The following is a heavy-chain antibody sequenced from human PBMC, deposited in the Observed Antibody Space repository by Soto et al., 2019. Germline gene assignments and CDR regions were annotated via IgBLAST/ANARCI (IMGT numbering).Heavy chain of an antibody. D-gene: IGHD3-3*01. J-gene: IGHJ5*02. CDR2: IYSSGNT. V-gene: IGHV4-4*07. CDR1: GGTISGYY. Sequence: QVHLQESGPGLVKPSETLSLTCSVSGGTISGYYWTWIRQPAGKGLEWIGRIYSSGNTKYNPSLQSRVTMSLDTSKNPFSLRLTSVTAADTAVYYCARGQRFSDWFDPWGQGTLVTVSS. CDR3: ARGQRFSDWFDP.